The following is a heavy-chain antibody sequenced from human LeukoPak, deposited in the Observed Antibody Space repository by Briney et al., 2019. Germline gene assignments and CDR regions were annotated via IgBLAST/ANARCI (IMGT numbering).Heavy chain of an antibody. CDR1: GASITDHF. J-gene: IGHJ4*02. CDR3: ATRPAASTWYGVFDY. V-gene: IGHV4-59*11. D-gene: IGHD6-13*01. Sequence: PSETLSLTCTVSGASITDHFWSWIRQSPGKGLEWIGYVFNGGSTNYNPSLKSRVTMSLDPSRDQFSLRLSSVTTADTAIYYCATRPAASTWYGVFDYWSQGTLVTVSS. CDR2: VFNGGST.